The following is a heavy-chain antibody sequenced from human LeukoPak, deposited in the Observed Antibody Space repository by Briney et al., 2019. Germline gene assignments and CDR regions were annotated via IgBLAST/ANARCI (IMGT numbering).Heavy chain of an antibody. J-gene: IGHJ5*02. V-gene: IGHV4-34*01. CDR2: INHSGST. CDR1: GGSFSSYY. Sequence: SETLYLTCAVYGGSFSSYYWSWIRQPPGKGLEWIGEINHSGSTNYNPSLKSRVTISVDTSKNQFSLKLSSVTAADTAVYYCARDAADCSGGTCYLTNWFDPWGQGTLVTVSS. D-gene: IGHD2-15*01. CDR3: ARDAADCSGGTCYLTNWFDP.